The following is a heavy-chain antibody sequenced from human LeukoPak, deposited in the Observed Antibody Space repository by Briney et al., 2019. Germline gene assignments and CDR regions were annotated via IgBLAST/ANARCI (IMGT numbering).Heavy chain of an antibody. CDR2: ISSSGSTI. D-gene: IGHD3-16*02. CDR3: ARDLGGYLDY. J-gene: IGHJ4*02. CDR1: GFSFRDFW. V-gene: IGHV3-11*04. Sequence: GGSLRLSCAASGFSFRDFWMTWVRQAPGKGLEWVSYISSSGSTIYYADSVKGRFTISRDNAKNSLYLQMNSLRAEDTAVYYCARDLGGYLDYWGQGTLVTVSS.